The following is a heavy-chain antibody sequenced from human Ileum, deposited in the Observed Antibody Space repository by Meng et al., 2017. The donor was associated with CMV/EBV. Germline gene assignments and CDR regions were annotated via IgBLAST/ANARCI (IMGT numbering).Heavy chain of an antibody. D-gene: IGHD3-10*01. Sequence: QVQTHQSGPGLVKPSQTLSLTCAGDSVSISTESWNWIRQSPSRGLEWLGRTWYGSKWYYEYAVSVKSRITIIPDTSQNQISLQLNSVTPDDTAVYYCTYGWPLKYWGQGSLVTVSS. CDR2: TWYGSKWYY. CDR3: TYGWPLKY. J-gene: IGHJ4*02. CDR1: DSVSISTES. V-gene: IGHV6-1*01.